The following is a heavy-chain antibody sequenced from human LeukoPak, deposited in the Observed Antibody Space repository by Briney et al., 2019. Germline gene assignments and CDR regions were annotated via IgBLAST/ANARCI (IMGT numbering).Heavy chain of an antibody. CDR3: ARSIAVAAPDY. J-gene: IGHJ4*02. CDR1: GGSISSSSYY. Sequence: SETLSLTCTVSGGSISSSSYYWGWLRQPPGKGLEWIGSIYYSRSTYYNPSLKSRVTISVDTSKNQFSLKLSSVTAADTAVYYCARSIAVAAPDYWGQGTLVTVSS. V-gene: IGHV4-39*01. CDR2: IYYSRST. D-gene: IGHD6-19*01.